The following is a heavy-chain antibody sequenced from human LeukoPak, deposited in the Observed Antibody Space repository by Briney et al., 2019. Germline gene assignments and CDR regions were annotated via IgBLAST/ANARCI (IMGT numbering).Heavy chain of an antibody. Sequence: SETLSLTCTVSGGSISSYYWSWIRQPPGKGLEWIGYIYYSGSTNYNPSLKSRVTISVDTSKNQFSLKLSSVTAADTAVYYCARQVSDYYDSSGYYYDSYYYFDYWGQGTLVTVSS. CDR2: IYYSGST. CDR1: GGSISSYY. D-gene: IGHD3-22*01. V-gene: IGHV4-59*08. CDR3: ARQVSDYYDSSGYYYDSYYYFDY. J-gene: IGHJ4*02.